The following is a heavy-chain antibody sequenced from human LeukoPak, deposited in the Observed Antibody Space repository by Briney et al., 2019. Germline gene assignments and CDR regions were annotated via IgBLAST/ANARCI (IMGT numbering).Heavy chain of an antibody. J-gene: IGHJ4*02. CDR3: ARGARRYCSSTSCRPPFDY. CDR1: GFTFSSYE. CDR2: ISSSGSTI. V-gene: IGHV3-48*03. Sequence: PGVSLRLSCAASGFTFSSYEMNWVRQAPGKGLEWVSYISSSGSTIYYADSVKGRFTISRDNAKNSLYLQMNSLRAEDTAVYYCARGARRYCSSTSCRPPFDYWGQGTLVTVSS. D-gene: IGHD2-2*01.